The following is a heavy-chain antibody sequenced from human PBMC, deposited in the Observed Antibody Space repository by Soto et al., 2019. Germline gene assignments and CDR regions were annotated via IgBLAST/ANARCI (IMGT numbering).Heavy chain of an antibody. D-gene: IGHD3-3*01. CDR2: INHTGGT. J-gene: IGHJ5*02. Sequence: ETLSLTCTVYGASVNGYYWNWIRQPPGKGLEWIGEINHTGGTHYNPSLKSGVTMSVDTSKNQFSLRLSSVTAADTAIYYCATRITVFGLLIPPFDPWGQGTKVTVSS. V-gene: IGHV4-34*01. CDR1: GASVNGYY. CDR3: ATRITVFGLLIPPFDP.